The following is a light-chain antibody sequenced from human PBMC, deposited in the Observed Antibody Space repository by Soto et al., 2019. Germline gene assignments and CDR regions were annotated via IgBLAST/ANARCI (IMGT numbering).Light chain of an antibody. J-gene: IGKJ1*01. CDR1: QSISSW. CDR3: QQYDSYLWT. CDR2: DAS. Sequence: DIQMTQSPSTLSASVGDRVTITCRASQSISSWLAWYQQRPGKAPKLLIYDASSLESGVPSRFSGSGSGTEFTLTISSLQPDDFATYYCQQYDSYLWTFGQGTKVGIK. V-gene: IGKV1-5*01.